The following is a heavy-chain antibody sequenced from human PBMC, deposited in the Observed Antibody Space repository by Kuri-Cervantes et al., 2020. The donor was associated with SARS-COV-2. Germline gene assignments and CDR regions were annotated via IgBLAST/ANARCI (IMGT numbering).Heavy chain of an antibody. CDR2: INPNSCGT. CDR3: ARGPSWGYFWGTYRGWWDTFDI. CDR1: GYTFTGYY. J-gene: IGHJ3*02. V-gene: IGHV1-2*04. D-gene: IGHD3-16*02. Sequence: ASVNVSCKASGYTFTGYYMHWVRQAPGQGLEWMGWINPNSCGTNSAQKFQGWVIMTRDTSISTAYMELSRLRCDDTAVYYCARGPSWGYFWGTYRGWWDTFDIWGQGTMVTVSS.